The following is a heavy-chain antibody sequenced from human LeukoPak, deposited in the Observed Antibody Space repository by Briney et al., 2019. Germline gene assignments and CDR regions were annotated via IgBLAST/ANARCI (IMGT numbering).Heavy chain of an antibody. V-gene: IGHV3-23*01. J-gene: IGHJ4*02. CDR2: ISGSSGAT. CDR1: GFTFSSYS. CDR3: AKEGDRGFVVADYFDY. D-gene: IGHD2-15*01. Sequence: GGSLGLSCAASGFTFSSYSMAWVRQAPGKGLEWVSIISGSSGATFYADSVKGRFTISRDNSKNTLYLEMSSLRAEDTAVYYCAKEGDRGFVVADYFDYWGQGTLVTVSS.